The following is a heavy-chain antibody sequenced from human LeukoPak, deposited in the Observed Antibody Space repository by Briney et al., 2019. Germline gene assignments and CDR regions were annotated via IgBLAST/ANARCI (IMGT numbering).Heavy chain of an antibody. D-gene: IGHD3-22*01. CDR1: GYTFTSYG. Sequence: ASVKVSCKASGYTFTSYGISWVRQAPGQGLEWMGWISAYNGNTNYAQKLQGRVTMTTDTSTSTAYMELRSLRSDDTAVYYCARANYYDSSGYVNWFDPWGQGTLVTVSS. J-gene: IGHJ5*02. CDR2: ISAYNGNT. V-gene: IGHV1-18*01. CDR3: ARANYYDSSGYVNWFDP.